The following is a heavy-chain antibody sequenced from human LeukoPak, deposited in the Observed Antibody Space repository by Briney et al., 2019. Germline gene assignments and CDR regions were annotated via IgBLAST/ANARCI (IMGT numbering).Heavy chain of an antibody. V-gene: IGHV3-30-3*01. CDR2: ISYDGSNK. CDR1: GFTFDDYA. D-gene: IGHD3-10*01. Sequence: GGSLRLSCEASGFTFDDYAMHWVRQAPGKGLEWVAVISYDGSNKYYADSVKGRFTISRDNSKNTLYLQMNSLRAEDTAVYYCARDNGTMVRGVPQYYFDYWGQGTLVTVSS. CDR3: ARDNGTMVRGVPQYYFDY. J-gene: IGHJ4*02.